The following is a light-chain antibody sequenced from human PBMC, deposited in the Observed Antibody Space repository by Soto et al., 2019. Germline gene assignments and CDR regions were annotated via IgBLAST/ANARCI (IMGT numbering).Light chain of an antibody. CDR3: SSYTTSSVL. CDR1: SSDVGSYNR. Sequence: QSALTQPPSVSGSPGQSVTISCTGTSSDVGSYNRVSWYQQPPGTAPKLMIYEVNNRPSGVPDRFSGSKSGNTASLTISGLQAEDETDYYCSSYTTSSVLFGGGTKVTVL. V-gene: IGLV2-18*02. CDR2: EVN. J-gene: IGLJ2*01.